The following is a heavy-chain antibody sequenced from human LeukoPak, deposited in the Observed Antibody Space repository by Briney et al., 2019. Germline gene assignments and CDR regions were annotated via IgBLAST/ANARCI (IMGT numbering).Heavy chain of an antibody. CDR1: GGSISSSYW. Sequence: SETLSLTCAVSGGSISSSYWWSWVRQPPGKGLEWIGEIYHSGSTNYNPSLKSRVTISVDKSKNQFSLKLSSVTAADTAVYYCARHSIVVLHGLDYWGQGTLVTVSS. D-gene: IGHD2-2*01. V-gene: IGHV4-4*02. CDR3: ARHSIVVLHGLDY. CDR2: IYHSGST. J-gene: IGHJ4*02.